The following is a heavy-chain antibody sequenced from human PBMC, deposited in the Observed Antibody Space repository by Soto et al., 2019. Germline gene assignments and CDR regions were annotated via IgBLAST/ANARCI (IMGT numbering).Heavy chain of an antibody. J-gene: IGHJ4*02. Sequence: EVQLLESGGGLVQPGGSLRLSCAASGFTFSRYAMRWVRQAPVKVLEWVSAISGSGGSTYYADSVKGRFTISRDNSKNTLYLQLNSLRAEDTAVYYCARRGSGSYYDYWGQGTLGTVSS. V-gene: IGHV3-23*01. CDR2: ISGSGGST. D-gene: IGHD1-26*01. CDR1: GFTFSRYA. CDR3: ARRGSGSYYDY.